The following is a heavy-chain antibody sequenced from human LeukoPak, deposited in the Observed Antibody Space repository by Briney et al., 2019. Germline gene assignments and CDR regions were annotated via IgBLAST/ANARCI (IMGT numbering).Heavy chain of an antibody. CDR3: AREGCSGTSCYGVDAFDI. D-gene: IGHD2-15*01. CDR1: GFSFSGYA. V-gene: IGHV3-64*01. Sequence: GGSLRLSCVASGFSFSGYAMHWVRQAPGKGLEYVSAITNDGGTTYYANSVKGRFTISRDNSKNTLYLQMNSLRVEDTAVYYCAREGCSGTSCYGVDAFDIWGQGTKVTVSS. CDR2: ITNDGGTT. J-gene: IGHJ3*02.